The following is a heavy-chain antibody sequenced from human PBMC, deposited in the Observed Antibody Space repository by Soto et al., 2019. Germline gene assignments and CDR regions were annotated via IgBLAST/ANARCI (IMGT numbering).Heavy chain of an antibody. Sequence: QVQLEQSGAEVKKPGASVKVSCKASGNSLPRYGITWVRQVPGQGPEWMGWISGYNGNTNYGQKVQGRVIMTTDTSTNTAYMELRSLTPADTAVYYSATSGEDWYFDLWGRGTLVTVSS. J-gene: IGHJ2*01. V-gene: IGHV1-18*01. CDR3: ATSGEDWYFDL. CDR2: ISGYNGNT. CDR1: GNSLPRYG. D-gene: IGHD1-26*01.